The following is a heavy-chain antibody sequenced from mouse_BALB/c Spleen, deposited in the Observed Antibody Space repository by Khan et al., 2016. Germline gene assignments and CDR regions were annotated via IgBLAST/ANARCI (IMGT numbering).Heavy chain of an antibody. CDR1: GYTFTSYW. CDR3: ASYYCSSYDYFDY. Sequence: QVQLQQSGAELARPGASVKLSCKASGYTFTSYWMQWVKQRPGQGLEWIGAIYPGDGDTRYTQKFKGKATLTADKSSSTAYMQLSGLASEDSAVYYCASYYCSSYDYFDYWGQGTTLTVSS. D-gene: IGHD1-1*01. CDR2: IYPGDGDT. V-gene: IGHV1-87*01. J-gene: IGHJ2*01.